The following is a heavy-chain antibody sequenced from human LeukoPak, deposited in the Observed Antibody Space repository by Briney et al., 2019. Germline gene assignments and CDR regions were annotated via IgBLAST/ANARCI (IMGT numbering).Heavy chain of an antibody. V-gene: IGHV4-34*01. Sequence: TSETLSLTCAVYGGSFSGYYWTWIRQPPGKGLEWIGEISHSGSTNYNPSLKRRVTISLDTFNNRFSLKVNSVTAADTAVYYCARLRSYNPPRGIDFWGQGTLVTVSS. CDR2: ISHSGST. CDR1: GGSFSGYY. D-gene: IGHD3-16*01. CDR3: ARLRSYNPPRGIDF. J-gene: IGHJ4*02.